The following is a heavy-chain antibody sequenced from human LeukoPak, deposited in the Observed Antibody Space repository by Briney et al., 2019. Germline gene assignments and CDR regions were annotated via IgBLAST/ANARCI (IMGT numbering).Heavy chain of an antibody. Sequence: GASVKVSCKASGYTFTGYYMHWVRQAPGQGLEWVGWINPNSGGTNYAQKFQGRVTMTRDTSISTAYMELSRLRSDDTAVYYCARVSKENYYGSGRSLDYWGQGTLVTVSS. CDR3: ARVSKENYYGSGRSLDY. CDR2: INPNSGGT. D-gene: IGHD3-10*01. J-gene: IGHJ4*02. V-gene: IGHV1-2*02. CDR1: GYTFTGYY.